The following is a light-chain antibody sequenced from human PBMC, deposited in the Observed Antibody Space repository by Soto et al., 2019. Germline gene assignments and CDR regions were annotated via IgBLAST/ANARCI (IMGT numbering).Light chain of an antibody. V-gene: IGKV3-20*01. CDR2: GTS. CDR3: QQYGSSPWT. Sequence: ETLLTQSPATLSVSQGERATLSCRASQSVNNLLAWDQQKLGQPPRLLIYGTSTRSTGIPDRFIGSGSGTDFTLTITRLEPEDFALYYCQQYGSSPWTFGQGTKVDNK. J-gene: IGKJ1*01. CDR1: QSVNNL.